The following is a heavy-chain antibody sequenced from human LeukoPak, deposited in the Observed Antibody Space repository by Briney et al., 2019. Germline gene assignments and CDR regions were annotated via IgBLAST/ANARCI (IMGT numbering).Heavy chain of an antibody. Sequence: GGSLRLSCAASKFTFSFYWMTWVRQAPGKGLEWVANILPDGSEKYYLDSVKGRFTISRDNPANSLYLQINSLRAEDTALYYCGRLARNAWYAVDYWGQGTLVTVSS. V-gene: IGHV3-7*01. CDR2: ILPDGSEK. CDR3: GRLARNAWYAVDY. CDR1: KFTFSFYW. J-gene: IGHJ4*02. D-gene: IGHD6-19*01.